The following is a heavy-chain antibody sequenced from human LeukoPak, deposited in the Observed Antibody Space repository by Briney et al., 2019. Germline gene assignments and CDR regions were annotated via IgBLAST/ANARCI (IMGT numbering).Heavy chain of an antibody. CDR1: GFSFSSYA. J-gene: IGHJ4*02. Sequence: GGSLRLSCAASGFSFSSYAMSWVRQAPGKGLEWVSAISGSGGSTYYADSVKGRFTISRDNSKNTLYLQMNSLRAEDTAVYYCAKGDGYSAAYTGDYWGQGTLVTVSS. CDR2: ISGSGGST. CDR3: AKGDGYSAAYTGDY. V-gene: IGHV3-23*01. D-gene: IGHD2-2*02.